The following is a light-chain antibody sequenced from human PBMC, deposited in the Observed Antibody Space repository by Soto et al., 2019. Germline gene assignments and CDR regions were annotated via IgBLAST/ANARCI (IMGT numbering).Light chain of an antibody. CDR3: QQYGSSLT. J-gene: IGKJ4*01. V-gene: IGKV3-20*01. CDR1: QSVSSSY. Sequence: EIVLTQSPGTLSLSPGERATLSCRASQSVSSSYLAWYQQKPGQAPRLLIYDASSRATGIPDRFSGSWSATDFTLTLSSLEPEAFAVYYCQQYGSSLTVAGGTTVDI. CDR2: DAS.